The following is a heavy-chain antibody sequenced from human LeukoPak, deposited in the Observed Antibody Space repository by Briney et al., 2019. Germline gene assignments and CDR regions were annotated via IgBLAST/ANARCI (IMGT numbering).Heavy chain of an antibody. CDR2: ISSSSSTM. D-gene: IGHD5-18*01. V-gene: IGHV3-48*04. CDR3: ARVWNSYGQKAPGY. J-gene: IGHJ4*02. CDR1: GFTFSSYS. Sequence: GGSLRLSCAASGFTFSSYSMNWVRQAPGKGLEWVSYISSSSSTMYYADSVKGRFIISRDNAKNSLYLQMNSLRAEDTAVYYCARVWNSYGQKAPGYWGQGTLVTVSS.